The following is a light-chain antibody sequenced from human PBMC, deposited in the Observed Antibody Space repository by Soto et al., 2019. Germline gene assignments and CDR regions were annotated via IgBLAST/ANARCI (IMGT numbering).Light chain of an antibody. CDR1: SSDVGGFNY. Sequence: QSALTQPASVSGSPGQSITLSCSGASSDVGGFNYVSWYQQHPDKAPKLIIYVVSNRPSGVSNRFSGSKSGNTASLTISGLQAEDEADYYCSSYTSSDTPYVFGTGTKVTVL. V-gene: IGLV2-14*01. CDR2: VVS. CDR3: SSYTSSDTPYV. J-gene: IGLJ1*01.